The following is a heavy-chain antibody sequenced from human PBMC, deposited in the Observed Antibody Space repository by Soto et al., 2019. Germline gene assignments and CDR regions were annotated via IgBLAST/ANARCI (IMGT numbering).Heavy chain of an antibody. Sequence: SETLSLTCIVSGESISSSSYYRGWIRHPPGKGLEWIGSIYYSGRTYYNPSFKSRVTISIDTSKNRFSLKLSSVTATDTAVYYCARQRTTVVTQAYFDHWGQGALVTVSS. CDR1: GESISSSSYY. D-gene: IGHD2-21*02. CDR2: IYYSGRT. CDR3: ARQRTTVVTQAYFDH. V-gene: IGHV4-39*01. J-gene: IGHJ4*02.